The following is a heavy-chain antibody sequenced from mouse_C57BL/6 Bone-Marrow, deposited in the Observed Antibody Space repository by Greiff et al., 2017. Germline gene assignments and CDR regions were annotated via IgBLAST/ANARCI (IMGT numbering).Heavy chain of an antibody. CDR3: ARGSSYGYFDV. J-gene: IGHJ1*03. V-gene: IGHV1-82*01. CDR2: IYPGDGDT. Sequence: QVQLKQSGPELVKPGASVKISCKASGYAFSSSWMNWVKQRPGQGLEWIGRIYPGDGDTNYNGKFKGKATLTADKSSSTAYMQLSSLTSEDSAVYVCARGSSYGYFDVWGTGTTVTVSS. D-gene: IGHD1-1*01. CDR1: GYAFSSSW.